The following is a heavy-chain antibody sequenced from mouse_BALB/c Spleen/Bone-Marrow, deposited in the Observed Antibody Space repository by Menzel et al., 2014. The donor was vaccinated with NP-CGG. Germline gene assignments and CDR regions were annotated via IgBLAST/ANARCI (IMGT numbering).Heavy chain of an antibody. CDR2: INNGGGST. Sequence: EVQLVESGGGLVEPGGSLKLSCAASGFTFIAYTMFWVRQTPEKRLEWVAYINNGGGSTYYPDTVKGRFTISRDNAKNTLYLQMSSLKSEDTAMYYCARHGEERPVLAMDYWGQGTSVTVSS. V-gene: IGHV5-12-2*01. J-gene: IGHJ4*01. D-gene: IGHD2-14*01. CDR1: GFTFIAYT. CDR3: ARHGEERPVLAMDY.